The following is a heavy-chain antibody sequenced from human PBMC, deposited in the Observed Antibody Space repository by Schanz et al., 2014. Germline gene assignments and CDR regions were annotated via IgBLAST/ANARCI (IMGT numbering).Heavy chain of an antibody. D-gene: IGHD6-19*01. CDR1: GFTFSSHS. J-gene: IGHJ4*02. CDR3: ARDRVQYSSGWYSDS. V-gene: IGHV3-48*04. CDR2: ISRDGTTS. Sequence: EVQLVESGGNLVQPGGSLRLSCVASGFTFSSHSMNWIRQAPGKGLEWLSYISRDGTTSYYADSVKGRFTISRDNAKNALYLQMSSLRAEDTAVYYCARDRVQYSSGWYSDSWGQGTLVTVSS.